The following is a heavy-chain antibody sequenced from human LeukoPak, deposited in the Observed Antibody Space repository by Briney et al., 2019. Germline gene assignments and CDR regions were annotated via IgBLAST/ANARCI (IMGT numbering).Heavy chain of an antibody. Sequence: GGCLRLSCAASGFTFSDYYMNWIRQAPGKGLEWVSSISSSGSTTNYADSAKGRFTISRDNAKSSLYLQMNSLRAEDTAVYYCARKDGYTNSWSFDYWGQGTLVTVSS. D-gene: IGHD5-12*01. J-gene: IGHJ4*02. CDR3: ARKDGYTNSWSFDY. CDR1: GFTFSDYY. CDR2: ISSSGSTT. V-gene: IGHV3-11*01.